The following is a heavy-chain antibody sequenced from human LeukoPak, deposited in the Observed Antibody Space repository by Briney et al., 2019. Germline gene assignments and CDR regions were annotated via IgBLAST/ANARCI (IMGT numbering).Heavy chain of an antibody. J-gene: IGHJ4*02. CDR3: GRAGRGRDTSHYYFDS. V-gene: IGHV3-33*01. D-gene: IGHD3-10*01. CDR1: GFAFSSYG. Sequence: GGSLRLSCATSGFAFSSYGMHWVRQAPGRGPEYVAGIWFDESSQRYADSVEGRFTISRDNSKNTVFLQMRSVRVEDTAVYFCGRAGRGRDTSHYYFDSWGRGTQVSVSS. CDR2: IWFDESSQ.